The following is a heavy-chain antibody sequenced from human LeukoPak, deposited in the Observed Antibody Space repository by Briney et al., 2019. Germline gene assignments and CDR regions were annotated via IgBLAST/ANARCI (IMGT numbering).Heavy chain of an antibody. CDR2: IYYSGST. Sequence: SETLSLTCTVSGGSISSYYWSWIRQPPGKGLEWIGYIYYSGSTNYNPSLKSRGTISVDTSKNQFSLKLSSVPAADTAVYYCARHMYSSSWYGGKGYYYYYYMDVWGKGTTVTVSS. CDR3: ARHMYSSSWYGGKGYYYYYYMDV. CDR1: GGSISSYY. D-gene: IGHD6-13*01. J-gene: IGHJ6*03. V-gene: IGHV4-59*08.